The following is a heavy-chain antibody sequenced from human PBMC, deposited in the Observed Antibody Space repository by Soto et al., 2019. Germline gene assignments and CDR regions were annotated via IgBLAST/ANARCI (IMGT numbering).Heavy chain of an antibody. CDR2: IKEDAREG. V-gene: IGHV3-7*01. Sequence: EVQLVQSGGDLVQPGGSLRLSCVASGFTFSSYWMTWVRQAPGMGLEWVAGIKEDAREGVYVASVKGRFSISRDNAKNSQYLQLNSLRAEVTAVYYCATAISSPFSNFDSWGQGSLVTVSS. D-gene: IGHD2-2*01. CDR3: ATAISSPFSNFDS. CDR1: GFTFSSYW. J-gene: IGHJ4*02.